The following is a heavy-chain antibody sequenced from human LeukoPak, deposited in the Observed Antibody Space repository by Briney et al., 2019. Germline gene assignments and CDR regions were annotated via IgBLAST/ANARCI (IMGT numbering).Heavy chain of an antibody. V-gene: IGHV4-38-2*02. CDR3: ARSMIAVAGTGWFDP. J-gene: IGHJ5*02. CDR2: IYHSGST. Sequence: GSLRLSCTASGFTFSGHWMSWVRQPPGKGLECIGSIYHSGSTYYNPSLKSRVTISVDTSKNQFSLKLSSVTAADTAVYYCARSMIAVAGTGWFDPWGQGTLVTVSS. CDR1: GFTFSGHW. D-gene: IGHD6-19*01.